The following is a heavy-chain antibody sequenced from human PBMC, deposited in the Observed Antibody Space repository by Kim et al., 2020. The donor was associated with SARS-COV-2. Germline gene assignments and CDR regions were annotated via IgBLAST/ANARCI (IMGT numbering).Heavy chain of an antibody. D-gene: IGHD5-18*01. CDR1: GFTFSNYA. J-gene: IGHJ4*02. CDR3: AKVAPRDTAPY. CDR2: ISGSSGGT. V-gene: IGHV3-23*01. Sequence: GGSLRLSCAASGFTFSNYAMSWVRQAPGKGLEWVSSISGSSGGTYYADSVKGRFTISRDNSKNTLYLQMNSLRGDDTAVYYCAKVAPRDTAPYWGQGTLVTVSS.